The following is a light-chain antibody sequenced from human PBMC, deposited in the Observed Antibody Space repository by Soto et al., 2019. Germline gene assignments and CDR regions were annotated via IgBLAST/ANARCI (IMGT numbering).Light chain of an antibody. CDR1: QSVNNY. V-gene: IGKV3-20*01. J-gene: IGKJ1*01. CDR2: GTS. Sequence: IVLTQSPGTLSLSPGERATLSCRASQSVNNYLAWYQQKPGQAPRLLIYGTSSRATGIPDRFSGSGSGTDFTLTISRLEPEDFAVYYCQQYDTSRTFGQGTNVEVK. CDR3: QQYDTSRT.